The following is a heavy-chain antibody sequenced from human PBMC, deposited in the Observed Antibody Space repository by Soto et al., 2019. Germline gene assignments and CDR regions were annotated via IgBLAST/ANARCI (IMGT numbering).Heavy chain of an antibody. CDR2: ISGSGGST. V-gene: IGHV3-23*01. CDR3: AKCTSRGYDFWSGYYPHY. CDR1: GFTFSSYA. D-gene: IGHD3-3*01. J-gene: IGHJ4*02. Sequence: PGGSLRLXCAASGFTFSSYAMSWVRQAPGKGLEWVSAISGSGGSTYYADSVKGRFTISRDNSKNTLYLQMNSLRAEDTAVYYCAKCTSRGYDFWSGYYPHYWGQGTLVTVSS.